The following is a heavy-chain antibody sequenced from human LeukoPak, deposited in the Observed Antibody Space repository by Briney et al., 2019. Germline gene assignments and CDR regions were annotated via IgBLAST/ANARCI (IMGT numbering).Heavy chain of an antibody. D-gene: IGHD6-13*01. J-gene: IGHJ4*02. CDR2: IYYSGST. Sequence: SETLSLTCTVSGGSISSSSYYWGWIRQPPGKGLEWIGSIYYSGSTYYNPSLKSRVTISVDTSKNQFSLKLSSVTAADTAVYYCARANSSLVLHDYWGQGTLVTVSS. V-gene: IGHV4-39*01. CDR1: GGSISSSSYY. CDR3: ARANSSLVLHDY.